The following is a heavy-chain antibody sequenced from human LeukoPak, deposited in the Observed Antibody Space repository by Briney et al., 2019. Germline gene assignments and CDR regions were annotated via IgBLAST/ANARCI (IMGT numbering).Heavy chain of an antibody. CDR2: IYHSGST. J-gene: IGHJ4*02. D-gene: IGHD6-19*01. CDR1: GGSISSGGYS. V-gene: IGHV4-30-2*01. Sequence: SETLSLTCAVSGGSISSGGYSWSWIRQPPGKGLEWIGYIYHSGSTNYNPSLKSRVTISVDKSKNQFSLKLSSVTAADTAVYYCARDELLVAGTGDLWGQGTLVTVSS. CDR3: ARDELLVAGTGDL.